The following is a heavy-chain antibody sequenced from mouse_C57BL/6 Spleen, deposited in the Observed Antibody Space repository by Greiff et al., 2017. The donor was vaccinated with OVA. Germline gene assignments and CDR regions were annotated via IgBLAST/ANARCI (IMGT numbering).Heavy chain of an antibody. V-gene: IGHV5-17*01. Sequence: EVKVVESGGGLVKPGGSLKLSCAASGFTFSDYGMHWVRQAPEKGLEWVAYISSGSSTIYYADTVQGRFTISSDNDKNTLFLQMPMLRSEDPAMYYFARDYYVSSSSYAMDYWGQGTSVPVSS. CDR1: GFTFSDYG. J-gene: IGHJ4*01. D-gene: IGHD1-1*01. CDR2: ISSGSSTI. CDR3: ARDYYVSSSSYAMDY.